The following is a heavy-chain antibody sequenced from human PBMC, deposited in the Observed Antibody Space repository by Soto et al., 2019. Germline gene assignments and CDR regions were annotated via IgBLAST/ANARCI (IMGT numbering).Heavy chain of an antibody. Sequence: GGSLRLSCAGSGFAFSGSTIHWVRQASGKGLEWVGRIRSKANSYATAYAAAVKGRFIVSRDDSKTTSYLQMDSLKIEDTAMYCCGREHYFSYDGMDVWGQGTTVNVSS. CDR3: GREHYFSYDGMDV. J-gene: IGHJ6*02. V-gene: IGHV3-73*01. CDR2: IRSKANSYAT. CDR1: GFAFSGST. D-gene: IGHD1-26*01.